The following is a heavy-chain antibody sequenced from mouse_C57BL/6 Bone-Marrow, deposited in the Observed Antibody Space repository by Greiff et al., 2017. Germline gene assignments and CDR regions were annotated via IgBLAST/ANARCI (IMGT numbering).Heavy chain of an antibody. CDR1: GYSITSGYY. D-gene: IGHD2-3*01. Sequence: EVKLQESGPGLVKPSPSLSLTCSVTGYSITSGYYWNWIRQFPGNKLEWMGYISSDGSTNYNPSLKNRTSITRDTSTNQSFLKLNSVTTEDTATYYCARDDGYYGPYWYFDVWGTGTTVTVSS. V-gene: IGHV3-6*01. CDR2: ISSDGST. J-gene: IGHJ1*03. CDR3: ARDDGYYGPYWYFDV.